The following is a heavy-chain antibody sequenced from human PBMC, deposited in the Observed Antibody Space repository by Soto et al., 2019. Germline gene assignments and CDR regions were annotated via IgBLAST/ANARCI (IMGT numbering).Heavy chain of an antibody. J-gene: IGHJ4*02. CDR3: VRWEPADY. V-gene: IGHV4-34*01. CDR2: INHSGST. CDR1: GGSFSDYY. Sequence: SETLSLTCAVYGGSFSDYYLAWIRQPPGKGLEWTGEINHSGSTKYNPSLKSRATITVDTPKNQFSLKLSSVTAADTAVYYCVRWEPADYWGQGTLVTVSS. D-gene: IGHD1-26*01.